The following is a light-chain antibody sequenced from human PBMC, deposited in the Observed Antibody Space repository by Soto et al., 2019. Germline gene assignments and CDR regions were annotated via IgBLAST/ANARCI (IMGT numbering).Light chain of an antibody. CDR1: QSVSSY. Sequence: EIVLTQSPATLSLSPGERATLSCRASQSVSSYLAWYQQTPGQAPRLLFFGASIRATGIPDRFSGSGSGTDFTLTISRLEPEDSAVYHCQQYGSSPTTFGQGTKVDIK. CDR3: QQYGSSPTT. CDR2: GAS. J-gene: IGKJ1*01. V-gene: IGKV3-20*01.